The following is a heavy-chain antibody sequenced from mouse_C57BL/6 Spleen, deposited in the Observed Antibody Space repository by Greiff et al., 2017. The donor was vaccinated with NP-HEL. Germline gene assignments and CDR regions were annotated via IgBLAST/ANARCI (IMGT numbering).Heavy chain of an antibody. Sequence: EVKLMESGGGLVKPGGSLKLSCAASGFTFSSYAMSWVRQTPEKRLEWVATISDGGSYTYYPDNVKGRFTISRDNAKNNLYLQMSHLKSEDTAMYYCARDRLGGFDYWGQGTTLTVSS. D-gene: IGHD4-1*01. CDR3: ARDRLGGFDY. CDR1: GFTFSSYA. J-gene: IGHJ2*01. V-gene: IGHV5-4*01. CDR2: ISDGGSYT.